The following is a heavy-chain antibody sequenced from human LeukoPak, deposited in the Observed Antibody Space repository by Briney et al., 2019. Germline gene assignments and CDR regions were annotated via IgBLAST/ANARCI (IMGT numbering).Heavy chain of an antibody. Sequence: SVKVSCKASGYTFTSYGISWVRQAPGQGLEWMGRIIPILGIANYAQKFQGRVTITADKSTSTAYMELSSLRSEDTAVYYCAGSIAVAGSRSRTDYWGQGTLVTVSS. CDR3: AGSIAVAGSRSRTDY. D-gene: IGHD6-19*01. CDR2: IIPILGIA. J-gene: IGHJ4*02. V-gene: IGHV1-69*04. CDR1: GYTFTSYG.